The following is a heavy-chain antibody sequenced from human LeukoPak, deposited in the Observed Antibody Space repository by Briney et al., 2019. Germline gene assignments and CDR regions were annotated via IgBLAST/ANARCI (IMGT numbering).Heavy chain of an antibody. CDR2: INAGNGNT. D-gene: IGHD2-2*01. CDR3: ARVQSAYCSSSSCYGGYFDY. V-gene: IGHV1-3*01. Sequence: RASVKVSRKASGYTFTSYAMHWVRQAPGQRPEWMGWINAGNGNTKYSQKFQGRVTITRDTSASTAYMELSSLRPEDAAVYYCARVQSAYCSSSSCYGGYFDYWGQGTLVTVSS. CDR1: GYTFTSYA. J-gene: IGHJ4*02.